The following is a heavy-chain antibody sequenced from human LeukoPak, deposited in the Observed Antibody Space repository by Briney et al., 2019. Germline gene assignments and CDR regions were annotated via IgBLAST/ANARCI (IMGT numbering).Heavy chain of an antibody. CDR3: ARAYCGGDCYSGDYFDY. CDR1: GFTFSSYW. J-gene: IGHJ4*02. V-gene: IGHV3-74*01. Sequence: PGGSLRLSYAASGFTFSSYWMHWVRQAPGEGLVWVSRINSDGSSTSYADSVKGRFTISRDNAKNTLYLQMNSLRAEDTAVYYCARAYCGGDCYSGDYFDYWGQGTLVTVSS. D-gene: IGHD2-21*02. CDR2: INSDGSST.